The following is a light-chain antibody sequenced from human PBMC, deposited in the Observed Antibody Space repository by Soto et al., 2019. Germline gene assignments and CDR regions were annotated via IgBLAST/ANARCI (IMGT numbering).Light chain of an antibody. V-gene: IGKV1-12*01. CDR1: QGIDNW. Sequence: DIQMTQSPSSVSASVGDRVTITCRASQGIDNWLAWYQQKPGKAPNLLISAASTLQSGVPSRFSGSGSGTDFTLTITSLQPEDFATYYCQQSYNTPRTFGQGTKVDI. CDR3: QQSYNTPRT. J-gene: IGKJ1*01. CDR2: AAS.